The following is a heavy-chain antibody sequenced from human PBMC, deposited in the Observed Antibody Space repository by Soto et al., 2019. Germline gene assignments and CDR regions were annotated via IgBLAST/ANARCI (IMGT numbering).Heavy chain of an antibody. CDR3: ARNNLNTGVGGSEY. J-gene: IGHJ4*02. D-gene: IGHD3-10*01. CDR2: TYNSVST. Sequence: PSDTLSLTCTVSCGSISRGGYYWIFIRHNPGKGLEWIGYTYNSVSTYYNPSLKSRVTISVDTSKNQFSLKLSSVTAADTAVYYCARNNLNTGVGGSEYWGQGTLVTVSS. CDR1: CGSISRGGYY. V-gene: IGHV4-31*03.